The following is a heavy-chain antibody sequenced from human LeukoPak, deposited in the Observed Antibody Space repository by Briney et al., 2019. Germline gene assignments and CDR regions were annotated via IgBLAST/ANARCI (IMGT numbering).Heavy chain of an antibody. J-gene: IGHJ3*02. CDR2: ISYDGSNK. D-gene: IGHD1-26*01. CDR3: AKDKRRVWELLEGGAFDI. Sequence: PGGSPRLSCAASGFTFSSYAMHWVRQAPGKGLEWVAVISYDGSNKYYADSVKGRFTISRDNSENTLYMQMNSLRAEDTALYYCAKDKRRVWELLEGGAFDIWGQGTMVTVSS. V-gene: IGHV3-30-3*01. CDR1: GFTFSSYA.